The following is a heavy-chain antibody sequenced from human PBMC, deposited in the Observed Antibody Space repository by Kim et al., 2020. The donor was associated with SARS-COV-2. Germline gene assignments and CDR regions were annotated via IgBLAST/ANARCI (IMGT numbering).Heavy chain of an antibody. CDR1: GGSIRSYF. Sequence: SETLSLTCTVSGGSIRSYFWSWIRQPPGKGVEWIGYIFYSGSTNYNPSLKSRATISLDTSKSQFSLRLSSVTAADTGVYYCARDRVAAHNKVNYFYGMDVWGQGTTVTVSS. J-gene: IGHJ6*02. V-gene: IGHV4-59*01. D-gene: IGHD2-15*01. CDR3: ARDRVAAHNKVNYFYGMDV. CDR2: IFYSGST.